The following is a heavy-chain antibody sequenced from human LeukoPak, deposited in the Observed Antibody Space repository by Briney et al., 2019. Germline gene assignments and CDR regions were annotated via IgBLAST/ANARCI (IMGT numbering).Heavy chain of an antibody. CDR1: GGTFSSYA. CDR2: IIPIFGTA. D-gene: IGHD6-6*01. Sequence: SVKVSCKASGGTFSSYAISWVRQAPGQGLEWIGGIIPIFGTANYAQKFQGRVTITADESTSTAYMELSSLRSEDTAVYYCARTVVYSTSSPYYYGMDVWGQGPTVTVSS. J-gene: IGHJ6*02. V-gene: IGHV1-69*13. CDR3: ARTVVYSTSSPYYYGMDV.